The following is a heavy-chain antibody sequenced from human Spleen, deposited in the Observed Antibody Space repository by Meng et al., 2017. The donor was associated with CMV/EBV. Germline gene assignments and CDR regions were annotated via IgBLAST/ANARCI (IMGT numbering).Heavy chain of an antibody. Sequence: GESLKISCAASGFSFSSYSMTWVRQAPGKGLEWVSVISGSGGSTFYADSVKGRFTISRDYVKNMLYLQMNSLRAEDTAVYYCVRDKRARVFDHWGQGTLVTVSS. D-gene: IGHD6-6*01. CDR2: ISGSGGST. J-gene: IGHJ4*02. CDR1: GFSFSSYS. V-gene: IGHV3-23*01. CDR3: VRDKRARVFDH.